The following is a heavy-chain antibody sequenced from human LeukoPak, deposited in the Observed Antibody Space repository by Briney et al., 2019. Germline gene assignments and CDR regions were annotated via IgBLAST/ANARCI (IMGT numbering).Heavy chain of an antibody. CDR2: TSYEGSNK. J-gene: IGHJ4*02. CDR1: VFTFSIYG. D-gene: IGHD2-21*02. CDR3: AKRGEFTISDCYYFDY. V-gene: IGHV3-30*18. Sequence: PGRSLRLSCAPSVFTFSIYGIHCVPDAPGKGLEWVAATSYEGSNKHYADPVKGGFIISRDNSKNTVYLQTDSLRAEDTAVYYCAKRGEFTISDCYYFDYWGQGTLVTVSS.